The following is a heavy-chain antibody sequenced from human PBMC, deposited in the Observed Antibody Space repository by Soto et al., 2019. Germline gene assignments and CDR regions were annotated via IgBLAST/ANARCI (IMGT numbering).Heavy chain of an antibody. V-gene: IGHV3-74*01. CDR3: ARSSVGVSSWYPYYYYGMDV. CDR2: INSDGSST. D-gene: IGHD6-13*01. J-gene: IGHJ6*02. CDR1: GFTFSRYW. Sequence: EVQLVESGGGLVQPGGSLTLSCAASGFTFSRYWMHWVRQAPGKGLVWVSRINSDGSSTSYADSLHGRFTISRDNATHTLYLKMNSLRAGDTAVYYCARSSVGVSSWYPYYYYGMDVWGQGTTVTVSS.